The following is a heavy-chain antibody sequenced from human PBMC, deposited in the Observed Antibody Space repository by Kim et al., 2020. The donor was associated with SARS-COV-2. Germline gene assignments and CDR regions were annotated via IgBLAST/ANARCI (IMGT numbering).Heavy chain of an antibody. CDR2: IYYSGST. CDR1: GGSVSSGSYY. Sequence: GSLSLTCTVSGGSVSSGSYYWSWIRQPPGKGLEWIGYIYYSGSTNYNPSLKSRVTISVDTSKNQFSLKLSSVTAADTAVYYCARERVVVAATYYYYYGMDVWGQGTTVTVSS. V-gene: IGHV4-61*01. CDR3: ARERVVVAATYYYYYGMDV. D-gene: IGHD2-15*01. J-gene: IGHJ6*02.